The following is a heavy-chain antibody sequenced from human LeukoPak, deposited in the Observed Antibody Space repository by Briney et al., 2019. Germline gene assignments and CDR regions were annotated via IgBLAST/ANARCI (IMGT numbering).Heavy chain of an antibody. CDR1: GVSISSGSNY. CDR3: ARSPGYCTNGVCYWNQSFDY. V-gene: IGHV4-39*07. J-gene: IGHJ4*02. CDR2: IYSRGNT. D-gene: IGHD2-8*01. Sequence: SETLSLTCRVSGVSISSGSNYWGWIRQPPGKTLEWIGSIYSRGNTYYNPSLKSRVIILIDTAKNHFSLKLSSVTAADTAVYYCARSPGYCTNGVCYWNQSFDYWGQGTLVTVSS.